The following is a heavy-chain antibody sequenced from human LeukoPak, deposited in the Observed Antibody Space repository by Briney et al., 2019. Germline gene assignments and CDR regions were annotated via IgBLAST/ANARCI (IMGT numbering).Heavy chain of an antibody. D-gene: IGHD6-13*01. CDR1: GGSFSGYY. V-gene: IGHV4-34*01. CDR3: ARDLQQLGAFDI. J-gene: IGHJ3*02. CDR2: INHSGRT. Sequence: SETLSLTCAVYGGSFSGYYWSWIRQPPGKGLEWIGEINHSGRTNYNPSLKSRVTISVDTSKKQFSLKLSSVTAADTAVYYCARDLQQLGAFDIWGQGTMVTVSS.